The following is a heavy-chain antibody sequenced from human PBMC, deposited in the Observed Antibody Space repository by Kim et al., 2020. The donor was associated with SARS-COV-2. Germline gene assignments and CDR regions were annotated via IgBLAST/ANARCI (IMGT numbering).Heavy chain of an antibody. Sequence: SETLSLTCTVSGASISSFYWSWVRQPAGRGLEWIGHIDTSGKSNYNPALKSRVSLSVDTSKNQFSLTLNSVTAADTAVYYCARELVVESRRVRREYYNGMDVWGPGTTVTVSS. CDR2: IDTSGKS. V-gene: IGHV4-4*07. D-gene: IGHD2-21*01. J-gene: IGHJ6*02. CDR3: ARELVVESRRVRREYYNGMDV. CDR1: GASISSFY.